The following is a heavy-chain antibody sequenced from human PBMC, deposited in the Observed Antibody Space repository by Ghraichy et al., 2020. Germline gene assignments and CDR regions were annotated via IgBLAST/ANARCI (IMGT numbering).Heavy chain of an antibody. CDR1: GFTFSSYW. D-gene: IGHD3-9*01. Sequence: GGSLRLSCAASGFTFSSYWMSWVRQAPGKGLEWVANIKQDGSEKYYVDSVKGQFTISRDNAKNSLYLQMNSLRAEDTAVYYCARPGYYDILTGWVGWGQGTLVTVSS. V-gene: IGHV3-7*03. J-gene: IGHJ4*02. CDR3: ARPGYYDILTGWVG. CDR2: IKQDGSEK.